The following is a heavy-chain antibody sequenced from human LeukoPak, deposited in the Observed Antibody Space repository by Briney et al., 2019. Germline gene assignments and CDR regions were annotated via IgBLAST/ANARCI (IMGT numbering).Heavy chain of an antibody. CDR1: GFTFTSFA. V-gene: IGHV3-30-3*01. Sequence: GGSLRLSCAASGFTFTSFAMHWVRQAPGKGLGWVAVISYDGSNKYYADSVKGRFTISRDNSKNTLYLQMNSLRAEDTAVYYCARVDCSSTSCYTRGAFDYWSQGTLVTVSS. CDR2: ISYDGSNK. D-gene: IGHD2-2*02. CDR3: ARVDCSSTSCYTRGAFDY. J-gene: IGHJ4*02.